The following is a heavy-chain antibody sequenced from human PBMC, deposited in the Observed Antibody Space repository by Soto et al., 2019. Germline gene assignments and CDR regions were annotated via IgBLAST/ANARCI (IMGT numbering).Heavy chain of an antibody. Sequence: QVQLMQSGTEVKEPGASVNLSCKASGYTFSSSYIHWVRQAPGQGLEWMGIMNPSGDRTNYAQNFQGRVTMTRETATSTVYMELSSLRSEDTAVYYCARGRGYSGDDLQEDGFDIWGQGTMVTVS. J-gene: IGHJ3*02. D-gene: IGHD5-12*01. CDR1: GYTFSSSY. CDR3: ARGRGYSGDDLQEDGFDI. V-gene: IGHV1-46*01. CDR2: MNPSGDRT.